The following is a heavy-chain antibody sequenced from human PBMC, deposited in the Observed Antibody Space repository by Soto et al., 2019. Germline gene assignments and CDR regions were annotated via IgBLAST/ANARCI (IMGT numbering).Heavy chain of an antibody. Sequence: VGSLRLSCAASGFTFRSYWVNWVRQAPGKGLQWVANINQDGSEKYYVDSVKGRFTISRDNAKNSLYLQMNSLRAEDTAVYCCARGSTYNFWSGYIYYGMDVCGQRTTVTVSS. CDR1: GFTFRSYW. J-gene: IGHJ6*02. D-gene: IGHD3-3*01. V-gene: IGHV3-7*03. CDR3: ARGSTYNFWSGYIYYGMDV. CDR2: INQDGSEK.